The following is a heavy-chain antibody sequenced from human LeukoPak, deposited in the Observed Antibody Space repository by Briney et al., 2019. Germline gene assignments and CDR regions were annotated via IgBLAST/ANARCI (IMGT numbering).Heavy chain of an antibody. D-gene: IGHD4-23*01. J-gene: IGHJ4*02. V-gene: IGHV3-48*03. Sequence: GGSLRLSCAASGFTFSNYDMNWVRQAPGKGLEWVSYISISGSTIYYADSVKGRFTISRDNAKNSLYLQMNSLRADDTAVYYCARGYGGGDYWGQGTLVTVSS. CDR2: ISISGSTI. CDR3: ARGYGGGDY. CDR1: GFTFSNYD.